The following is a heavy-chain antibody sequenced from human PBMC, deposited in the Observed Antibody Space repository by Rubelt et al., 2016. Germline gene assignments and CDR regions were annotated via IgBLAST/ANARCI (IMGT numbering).Heavy chain of an antibody. D-gene: IGHD3-3*01. CDR2: MNPNSGNT. Sequence: QVQLVQSGAEVKKPGASVKVSCKASGYTFTSYDINWVRQATGQGLEWMGWMNPNSGNTGYAQKFQGRVTMTRNTAISTAYMGLRSMRSEDTAVYYCARLSITIFGVVVYYYGMDVWGQGTTVTVSS. CDR3: ARLSITIFGVVVYYYGMDV. V-gene: IGHV1-8*01. CDR1: GYTFTSYD. J-gene: IGHJ6*02.